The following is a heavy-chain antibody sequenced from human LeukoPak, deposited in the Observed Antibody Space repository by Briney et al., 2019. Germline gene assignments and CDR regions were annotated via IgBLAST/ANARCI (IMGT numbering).Heavy chain of an antibody. V-gene: IGHV4-34*01. CDR1: GGSFSGYY. D-gene: IGHD5-12*01. Sequence: SETLSLTCAVYGGSFSGYYWSWIRQPPGKGLEWVGENNHSGSTNYNPSLKSRVTISVDTSKNQFSLKLSAVTAADTAVYYCARDLYSGYGYYYYYGMDVWGQGTTVTVSS. CDR2: NNHSGST. J-gene: IGHJ6*02. CDR3: ARDLYSGYGYYYYYGMDV.